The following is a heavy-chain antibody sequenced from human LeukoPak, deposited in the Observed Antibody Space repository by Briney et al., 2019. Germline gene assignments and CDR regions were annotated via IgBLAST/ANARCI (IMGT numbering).Heavy chain of an antibody. CDR3: AKDRGCQLETHFDS. D-gene: IGHD6-13*01. J-gene: IGHJ4*02. V-gene: IGHV3-23*01. CDR2: MSSSGGSI. CDR1: GLTFNNYA. Sequence: PGGSLRLSCAASGLTFNNYAMSWVRQAPGEGLEWVSAMSSSGGSIYYADSVKGRFTISRDNTKNTLYLQMNSLRAEDTAVYYCAKDRGCQLETHFDSWGQGTLVIVSS.